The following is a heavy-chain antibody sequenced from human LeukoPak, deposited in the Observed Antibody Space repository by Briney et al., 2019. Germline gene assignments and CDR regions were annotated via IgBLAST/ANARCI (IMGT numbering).Heavy chain of an antibody. J-gene: IGHJ4*02. Sequence: ASVKVSCKASGHTFTSYGISWVRQAPGQGLEWMGWFSAYNGNTNYAQKLQGRVTLTTDTSTSTAYMELRSLRSDDTAVYYCARDLERMTTVTTDDYWGQGTLVTVSS. CDR1: GHTFTSYG. D-gene: IGHD4-17*01. CDR3: ARDLERMTTVTTDDY. CDR2: FSAYNGNT. V-gene: IGHV1-18*01.